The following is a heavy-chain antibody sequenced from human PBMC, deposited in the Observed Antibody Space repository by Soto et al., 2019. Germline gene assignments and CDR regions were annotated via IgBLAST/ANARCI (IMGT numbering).Heavy chain of an antibody. V-gene: IGHV1-18*01. D-gene: IGHD6-13*01. Sequence: QVQLVQSGGEEKKPGASVKVSCKASGYTFTTYGISWVRQAPGQGLEWMGWISGYNGNAKYAQKFQDRVIMTRDTSTSTANMELRTLRSDDTAVYYCARTRVTYNSIRGDWFDPWGQGTLVTVSS. CDR3: ARTRVTYNSIRGDWFDP. J-gene: IGHJ5*02. CDR1: GYTFTTYG. CDR2: ISGYNGNA.